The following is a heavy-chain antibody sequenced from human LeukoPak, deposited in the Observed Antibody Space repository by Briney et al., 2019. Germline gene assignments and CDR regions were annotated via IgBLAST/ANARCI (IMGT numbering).Heavy chain of an antibody. D-gene: IGHD6-13*01. CDR3: ARATYSSSWYDYYYGMDV. V-gene: IGHV3-48*04. J-gene: IGHJ6*02. CDR1: GFTFSSYS. CDR2: ISSSSSTI. Sequence: GGSLRLSCAASGFTFSSYSMNWVRQAPGKGLEWVSYISSSSSTIYYADSVKGRFTISRDNAKNSLYLQMNSLRAEDTAVYYCARATYSSSWYDYYYGMDVWGQGTTVTVSS.